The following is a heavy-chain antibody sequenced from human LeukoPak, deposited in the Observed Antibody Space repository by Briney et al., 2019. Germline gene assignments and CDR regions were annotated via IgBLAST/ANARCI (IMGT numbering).Heavy chain of an antibody. CDR3: ARRGTVAARTGKEFDP. D-gene: IGHD6-6*01. Sequence: GESLKISCQASGYSFTTYWIAWVRQLPGKGLEWMGFIYPGDSDTRYSPSFQGQVTFSADKSINTAYLQWNSLKASDTAMYYCARRGTVAARTGKEFDPWGQGTLVTVSS. J-gene: IGHJ5*02. CDR2: IYPGDSDT. V-gene: IGHV5-51*01. CDR1: GYSFTTYW.